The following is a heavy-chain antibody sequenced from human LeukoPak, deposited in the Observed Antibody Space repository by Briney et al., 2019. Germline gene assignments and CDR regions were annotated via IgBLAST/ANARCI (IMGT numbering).Heavy chain of an antibody. CDR1: GFTFGNYA. CDR2: ISLSAVST. Sequence: GGSLRLSCEASGFTFGNYAMSWVRQTPGKGLEWVSAISLSAVSTYYADSVKGRFTISRDNWRNTLYLQMNSLRADDTAIYYCAKGGWYYYDSSGYRYNWFDPWGQGTLVTVSS. V-gene: IGHV3-23*01. CDR3: AKGGWYYYDSSGYRYNWFDP. D-gene: IGHD3-22*01. J-gene: IGHJ5*02.